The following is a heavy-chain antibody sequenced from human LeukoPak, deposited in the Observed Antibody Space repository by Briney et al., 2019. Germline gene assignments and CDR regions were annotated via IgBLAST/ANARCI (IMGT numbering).Heavy chain of an antibody. CDR1: GFTVSSNY. CDR2: IRYDETIK. J-gene: IGHJ4*02. CDR3: TKDFSSRTKPDY. Sequence: PGGSLRLSCAASGFTVSSNYMSWVRQAPGKGLEWVAFIRYDETIKYYADSVKGRFTISRDNSKNTLYLQMSSLRTEDTAVYYCTKDFSSRTKPDYWGQGTLVTVSS. D-gene: IGHD2-8*01. V-gene: IGHV3-30*02.